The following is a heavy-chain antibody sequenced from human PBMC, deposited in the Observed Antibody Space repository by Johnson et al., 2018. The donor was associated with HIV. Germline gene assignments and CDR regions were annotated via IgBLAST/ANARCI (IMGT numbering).Heavy chain of an antibody. CDR2: IYSGGST. CDR1: GFTFDEYG. D-gene: IGHD6-19*01. V-gene: IGHV3-66*01. CDR3: AREGGQWLVLVDAFDI. Sequence: MLLVESGGGVVRPGGSLRLSCAASGFTFDEYGLSWVRQVPGKGLEWVSVIYSGGSTYYADSVKGRFTISRDNSKNTLYLQMNSLRAEDTAVYYCAREGGQWLVLVDAFDIWGQGTMVTVSS. J-gene: IGHJ3*02.